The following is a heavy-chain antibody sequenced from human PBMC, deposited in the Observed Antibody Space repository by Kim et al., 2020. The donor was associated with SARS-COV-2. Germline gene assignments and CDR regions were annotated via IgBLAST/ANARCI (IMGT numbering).Heavy chain of an antibody. CDR2: ISSSSSSI. D-gene: IGHD3-9*01. V-gene: IGHV3-21*04. Sequence: GGSLRLSCAASGFTFSSYSMNWVRQAPGKGLEWVSSISSSSSSIYYADSVKGRFTISRDNAKNSLYLQMNSLRAEDTAVYYCARSTPGYLDWLLTPSLDYWGQGTLVTVSS. J-gene: IGHJ4*02. CDR3: ARSTPGYLDWLLTPSLDY. CDR1: GFTFSSYS.